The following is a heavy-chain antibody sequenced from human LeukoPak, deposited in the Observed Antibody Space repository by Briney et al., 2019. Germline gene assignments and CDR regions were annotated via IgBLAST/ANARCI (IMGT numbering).Heavy chain of an antibody. J-gene: IGHJ4*02. CDR1: GYSFTSYW. CDR3: ARLGALYYYDSSGYYSGDY. Sequence: GESLKISCKGSGYSFTSYWIGWVRQMPGKGPEWMGIIYPGDSDTRYSPSFQGQVTISADKSISTAYLQWSSLKASDTAMYYCARLGALYYYDSSGYYSGDYWGQGTLVTVSS. V-gene: IGHV5-51*01. D-gene: IGHD3-22*01. CDR2: IYPGDSDT.